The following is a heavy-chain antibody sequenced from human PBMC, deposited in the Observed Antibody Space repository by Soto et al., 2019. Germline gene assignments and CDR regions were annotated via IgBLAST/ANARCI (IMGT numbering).Heavy chain of an antibody. V-gene: IGHV3-48*02. Sequence: EVQLVESGGGSVQPGGSLRLSCAASGFTLSSRSMNWVRQAPGKGLAWVAYISGSSTTIYYADSVKGRFTISRDNAKKAVYLQMNSLRDEDTAVYYCARGELDRTIDYWGQGTLVTVSS. CDR1: GFTLSSRS. CDR3: ARGELDRTIDY. CDR2: ISGSSTTI. J-gene: IGHJ4*02. D-gene: IGHD1-1*01.